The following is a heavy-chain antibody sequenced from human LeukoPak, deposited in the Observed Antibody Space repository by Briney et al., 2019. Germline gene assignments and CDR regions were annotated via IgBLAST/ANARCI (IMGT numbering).Heavy chain of an antibody. CDR1: RYSLTSYW. Sequence: GESLKISCDASRYSLTSYWIGWVRQMPGRGLEWMVVIDPDDSATRYSPSFQGQVTMSADKSITTAYLQWSNLKSSDTAMYYCARHPRYYIGWVGPRDLDAFDIWGQGTMVIVSS. V-gene: IGHV5-51*01. CDR3: ARHPRYYIGWVGPRDLDAFDI. CDR2: IDPDDSAT. D-gene: IGHD6-19*01. J-gene: IGHJ3*02.